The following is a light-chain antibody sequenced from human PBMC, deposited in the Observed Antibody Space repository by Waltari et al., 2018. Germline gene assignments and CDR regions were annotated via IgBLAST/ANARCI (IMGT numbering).Light chain of an antibody. Sequence: SLLCPPTSVIGTPGQGVTLSRSGSSSYIRINTLTWYQQHPGTAPKPPIYNTNRRPSGVPDRFSGSKSGTSASLAISGLRSEDEADYYCAAWDDSLNGWVFGGGTKLTVL. CDR3: AAWDDSLNGWV. V-gene: IGLV1-44*01. J-gene: IGLJ3*02. CDR1: SSYIRINT. CDR2: NTN.